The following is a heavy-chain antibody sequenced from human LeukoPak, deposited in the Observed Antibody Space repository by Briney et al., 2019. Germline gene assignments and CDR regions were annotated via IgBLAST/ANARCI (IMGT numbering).Heavy chain of an antibody. V-gene: IGHV4-39*01. J-gene: IGHJ4*02. CDR2: IYYSGST. CDR3: ARLSSAAVFDY. CDR1: GGSISSSSYY. Sequence: SETLSLTCTVSGGSISSSSYYWGWIRQPPGKGLEWIVSIYYSGSTYYNPSLKSRVTISVYTAKNQFSLKLSSVTAADTAVYYCARLSSAAVFDYWGQGTLVTVSS. D-gene: IGHD2-2*01.